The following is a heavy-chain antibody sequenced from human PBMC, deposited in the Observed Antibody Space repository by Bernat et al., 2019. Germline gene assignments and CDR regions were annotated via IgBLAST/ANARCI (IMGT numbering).Heavy chain of an antibody. V-gene: IGHV3-30*18. J-gene: IGHJ4*02. Sequence: QVQLVESGGGVVQPGRSLRLSCAASGFTFSSYGMHWVRQAPGKGLEWVAVISYDGSNKYYADSVKGRFTISRDNSKNTLYLQMNSLRAEDTAVYYCANLGTHYDSSGYYYDYWGQGTLVTVSS. CDR1: GFTFSSYG. D-gene: IGHD3-22*01. CDR2: ISYDGSNK. CDR3: ANLGTHYDSSGYYYDY.